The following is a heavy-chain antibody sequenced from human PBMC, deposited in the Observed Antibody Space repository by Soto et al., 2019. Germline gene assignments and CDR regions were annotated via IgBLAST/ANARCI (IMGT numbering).Heavy chain of an antibody. Sequence: EVQLVESGGGLVQPGGSLRLSCAASGFTFRNYWMYWVRQAPGQGLEWVSRINSDGSVSSYADSVKGRLTISRDNVKKTLYLLMDSLRAEDTAVYYCARGDCVGGSCYSLAGSFYYYMDAWGKGTTVTVFS. CDR3: ARGDCVGGSCYSLAGSFYYYMDA. CDR2: INSDGSVS. V-gene: IGHV3-74*02. J-gene: IGHJ6*03. CDR1: GFTFRNYW. D-gene: IGHD2-15*01.